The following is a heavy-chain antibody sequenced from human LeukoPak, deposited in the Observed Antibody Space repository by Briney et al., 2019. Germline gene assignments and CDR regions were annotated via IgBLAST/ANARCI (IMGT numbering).Heavy chain of an antibody. CDR2: IDPSGGST. D-gene: IGHD1-26*01. Sequence: PWASVKVPCKASGYTFTSYAMHWVRQAPGQRLEWMGIIDPSGGSTSYAQKFQGRVTMTRDTSTSTAYMELRSLRSDDTAVYYCARSPGWELLTSPQDLPLDYWGQGTLVTVSS. CDR3: ARSPGWELLTSPQDLPLDY. J-gene: IGHJ4*02. V-gene: IGHV1-46*01. CDR1: GYTFTSYA.